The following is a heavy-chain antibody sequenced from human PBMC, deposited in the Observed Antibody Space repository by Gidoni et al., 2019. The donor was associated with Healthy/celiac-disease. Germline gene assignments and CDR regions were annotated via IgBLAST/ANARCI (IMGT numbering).Heavy chain of an antibody. CDR1: GGSFSGYY. V-gene: IGHV4-34*01. D-gene: IGHD2-15*01. CDR3: ARESHCSGGSCYVNWFDP. CDR2: INHSGST. Sequence: QVQLQQWGAGLLKPSETLSLTCAVYGGSFSGYYWSRIRQPPGKGLEWIGEINHSGSTNYNPSLKSRVTISVDTSKNQFSLKLSSVTAADTAVYYCARESHCSGGSCYVNWFDPWGQGTLVTVSS. J-gene: IGHJ5*02.